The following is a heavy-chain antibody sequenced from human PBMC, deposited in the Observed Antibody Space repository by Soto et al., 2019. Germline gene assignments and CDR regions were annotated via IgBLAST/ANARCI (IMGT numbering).Heavy chain of an antibody. J-gene: IGHJ4*02. V-gene: IGHV4-34*01. CDR3: ARGPRIAVAGSFDY. Sequence: SETLSLTCAVYGGSFSGYYWSWIRQPPGKGLEWIGEINHSGSTNYNPSLKSRVTISVDTSKNQFSLKLSSVTAADTAVYYCARGPRIAVAGSFDYWGQGTLVTVPQ. CDR1: GGSFSGYY. D-gene: IGHD6-19*01. CDR2: INHSGST.